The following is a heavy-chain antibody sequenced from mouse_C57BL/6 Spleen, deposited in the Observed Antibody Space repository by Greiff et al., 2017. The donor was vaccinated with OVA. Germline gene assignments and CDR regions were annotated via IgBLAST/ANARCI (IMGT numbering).Heavy chain of an antibody. CDR3: ARGAQAIAMDY. Sequence: VQLKESGPGLVKPSQSLSLTCSVTGYSITSGYYWNWIRQFPGNKLEWMGYISYDGSNNYNPSLKNRISITRDTSKNQFFLKLNSVTTEDTATYYCARGAQAIAMDYWGQGTSVTVSS. D-gene: IGHD3-2*02. CDR2: ISYDGSN. V-gene: IGHV3-6*01. J-gene: IGHJ4*01. CDR1: GYSITSGYY.